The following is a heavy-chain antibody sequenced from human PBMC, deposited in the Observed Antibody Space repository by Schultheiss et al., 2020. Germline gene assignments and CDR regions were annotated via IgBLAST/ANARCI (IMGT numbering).Heavy chain of an antibody. J-gene: IGHJ6*02. CDR1: GFTFSSYS. Sequence: GGSLRLSCAASGFTFSSYSMNWVRQAPGKGLEWVSYISSSSSTIYYADSVKGRFTISRDNAKNSLYLQMNSLRDEDTAVYYCARGSYPPFYYYYGMDVWGQGTTVNVYS. CDR2: ISSSSSTI. V-gene: IGHV3-48*02. CDR3: ARGSYPPFYYYYGMDV. D-gene: IGHD1-26*01.